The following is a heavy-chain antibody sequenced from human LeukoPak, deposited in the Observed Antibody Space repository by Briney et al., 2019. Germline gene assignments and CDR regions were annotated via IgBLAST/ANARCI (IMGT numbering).Heavy chain of an antibody. CDR3: AKGSGSSWYPRLDY. V-gene: IGHV3-23*01. Sequence: PGGSLRLSCAASGFTFSSYSMNWVRQAPGKGLEWVSAISGSGGSTYYADSVKGRFTISRDNSKNTLYLQMNSLRAEDTAVYYCAKGSGSSWYPRLDYWGQGTLVTVSS. J-gene: IGHJ4*02. D-gene: IGHD6-13*01. CDR1: GFTFSSYS. CDR2: ISGSGGST.